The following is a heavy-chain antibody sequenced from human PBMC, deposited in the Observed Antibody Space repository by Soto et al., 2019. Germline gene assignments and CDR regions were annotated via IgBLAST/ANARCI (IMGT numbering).Heavy chain of an antibody. CDR2: ISYDGSNK. V-gene: IGHV3-30-3*01. CDR1: GFTFSSYA. D-gene: IGHD3-10*01. CDR3: ARDLDGSGSSLYYYYYGMDV. J-gene: IGHJ6*02. Sequence: GSLRLSCAASGFTFSSYAMHWVRQAPGKGLEWVAVISYDGSNKYYADSVKGRFTISRDNSKNTLYLQMNSLRAEDTAVYYCARDLDGSGSSLYYYYYGMDVWGQGTTVTVSS.